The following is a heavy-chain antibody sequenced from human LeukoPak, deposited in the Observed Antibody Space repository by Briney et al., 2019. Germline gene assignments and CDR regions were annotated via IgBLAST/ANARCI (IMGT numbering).Heavy chain of an antibody. CDR2: INYSGNT. CDR1: DGSISRYFSRYY. J-gene: IGHJ4*02. Sequence: KPSETLSLTCSVSDGSISRYFSRYYWSWIRQAPGKGLEWVAYINYSGNTNYNPSLKSRVTMSVDTSKNQFSLNLNSVTAADTAVYYCARGSGWYLYWGQGTLVTVSS. CDR3: ARGSGWYLY. D-gene: IGHD6-19*01. V-gene: IGHV4-61*01.